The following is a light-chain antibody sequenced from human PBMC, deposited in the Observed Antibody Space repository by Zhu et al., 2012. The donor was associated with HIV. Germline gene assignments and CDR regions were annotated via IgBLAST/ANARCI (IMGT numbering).Light chain of an antibody. J-gene: IGKJ2*01. CDR2: STS. V-gene: IGKV1-39*01. CDR1: QTVGQY. Sequence: RVTITCRASQTVGQYLHWYQQRSGKAPKLLIYSTSTLQTGVPSRFSGSGFGTDFTLTISSLQPEDFATYYCLQSYAAPYTFGQGTSLEI. CDR3: LQSYAAPYT.